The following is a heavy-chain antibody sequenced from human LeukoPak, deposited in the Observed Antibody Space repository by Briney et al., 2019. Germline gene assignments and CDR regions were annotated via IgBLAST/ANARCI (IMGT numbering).Heavy chain of an antibody. CDR2: SYASGST. Sequence: SETLSLTRSVAGVSVSAYHWSWVRQAAGKGLEWIGRSYASGSTTYNPSLESRVTISVQKPDNQFSLRLMSAMAADTAVYYCARGSSLGFDHWGQGILVTVSS. D-gene: IGHD7-27*01. V-gene: IGHV4-4*07. J-gene: IGHJ4*02. CDR3: ARGSSLGFDH. CDR1: GVSVSAYH.